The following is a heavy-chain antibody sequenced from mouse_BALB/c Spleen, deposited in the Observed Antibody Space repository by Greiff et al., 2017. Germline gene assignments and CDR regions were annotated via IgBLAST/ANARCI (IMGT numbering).Heavy chain of an antibody. Sequence: QVQLQQSGAELVKPGASVKLSCKASGYTFTSYYMYWVKQRPGQGLEWIGEINPSNGGTNFNEKFKSKATLTVDKSSSTAYMQLSSLTSEDSAVYYCTRSTAWYFDVWGAGTTVTVSS. D-gene: IGHD1-2*01. CDR2: INPSNGGT. J-gene: IGHJ1*01. CDR3: TRSTAWYFDV. CDR1: GYTFTSYY. V-gene: IGHV1S81*02.